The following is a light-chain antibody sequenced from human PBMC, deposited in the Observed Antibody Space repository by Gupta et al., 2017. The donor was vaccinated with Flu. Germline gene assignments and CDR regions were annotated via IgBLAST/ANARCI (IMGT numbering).Light chain of an antibody. Sequence: EIVMTQSPATLSVSPGERATLSCRASQSVGSNLAWYQQKPGQAPRLLIYGASTRATGIPARFSGSGSGTEFTLTISGLQSEDFAVYHYQQYSHWLMYSFGQGTKLEIK. CDR2: GAS. CDR1: QSVGSN. CDR3: QQYSHWLMYS. J-gene: IGKJ2*03. V-gene: IGKV3D-15*01.